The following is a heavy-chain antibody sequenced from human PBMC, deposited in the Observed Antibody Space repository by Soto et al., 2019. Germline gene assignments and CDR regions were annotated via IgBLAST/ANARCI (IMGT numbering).Heavy chain of an antibody. Sequence: QVQLVQSGAEVKKPGSSVKVSCKASGGTFSSYTISWVRQAPGQGLEWMGRIIPILGIANYAQKFQGRVTITADKSTSTAYMELSSLRSEDTAVYYCARGSTMVRGSHHVMDVWGQGTTVTVSS. J-gene: IGHJ6*02. V-gene: IGHV1-69*02. CDR3: ARGSTMVRGSHHVMDV. CDR1: GGTFSSYT. CDR2: IIPILGIA. D-gene: IGHD3-10*01.